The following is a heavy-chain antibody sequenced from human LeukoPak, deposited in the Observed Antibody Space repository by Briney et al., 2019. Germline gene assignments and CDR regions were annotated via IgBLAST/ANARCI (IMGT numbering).Heavy chain of an antibody. CDR3: AREGSYQLLGGGAFDI. D-gene: IGHD2-2*01. J-gene: IGHJ3*02. Sequence: GGSLRLSCAASGFTFSSYWMHWVRQAPGKGLVWVSRINTDGSSTSYADSVKGRFTISRDNAKNTLYLQMNSLRAEDTAVYYCAREGSYQLLGGGAFDIWGQGTMVTVSS. V-gene: IGHV3-74*01. CDR1: GFTFSSYW. CDR2: INTDGSST.